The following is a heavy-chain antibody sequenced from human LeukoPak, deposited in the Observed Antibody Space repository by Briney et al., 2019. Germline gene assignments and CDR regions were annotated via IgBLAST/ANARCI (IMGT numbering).Heavy chain of an antibody. V-gene: IGHV4-34*01. Sequence: SETLSLTCAVYGGSFSGYYWSGIRQPPGKGLEWVGEINHRGSTNYNTSLKSRVTISVDTSKNQFSLKLSSVTAADTAVYYCARGRGYYGSGSRLIYYYYYMDVWGKGTTVTVSS. CDR2: INHRGST. CDR1: GGSFSGYY. CDR3: ARGRGYYGSGSRLIYYYYYMDV. J-gene: IGHJ6*03. D-gene: IGHD3-10*01.